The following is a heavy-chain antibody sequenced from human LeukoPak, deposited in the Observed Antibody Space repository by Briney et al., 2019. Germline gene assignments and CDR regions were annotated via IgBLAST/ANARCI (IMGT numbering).Heavy chain of an antibody. CDR3: AKVPYYDFWSGYSHGMDV. V-gene: IGHV3-23*01. Sequence: GGSLGLSCAASGFTFSSYAMSWVRQAPGKGLEWVSAISGSGGSTYYADSVKGRFTISRDNSKNTLYLQMNSLRAEDTAVYYCAKVPYYDFWSGYSHGMDVWGQGTTVTVSS. D-gene: IGHD3-3*01. J-gene: IGHJ6*02. CDR2: ISGSGGST. CDR1: GFTFSSYA.